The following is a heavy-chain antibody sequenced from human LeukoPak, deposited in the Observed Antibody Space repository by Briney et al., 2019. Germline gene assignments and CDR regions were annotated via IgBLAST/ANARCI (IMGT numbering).Heavy chain of an antibody. V-gene: IGHV1-46*01. D-gene: IGHD6-13*01. CDR2: TNPSGGST. Sequence: VASVKVSCKASGYSFTSHYMHWVRQAPGQGLEWMGMTNPSGGSTSHAQKFQGRVTMTRDTSTSTIYMELSSLRSEDTAVYYCARVSGGEAASSFDYWGQGTLVTVSS. CDR1: GYSFTSHY. J-gene: IGHJ4*02. CDR3: ARVSGGEAASSFDY.